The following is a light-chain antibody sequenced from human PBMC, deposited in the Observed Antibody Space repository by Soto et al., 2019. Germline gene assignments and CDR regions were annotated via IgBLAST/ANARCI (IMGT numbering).Light chain of an antibody. CDR2: AAS. CDR1: QSISTY. J-gene: IGKJ5*01. Sequence: DIQLTQSPSPLSASVGDRVAITCLASQSISTYLNWYQQKPGKAPKVLIYAASNLQSGVPPRFSGSGSGTDFTLTISSLQPEDFATYYCQQSYSTPFTCGQGTRLEIK. V-gene: IGKV1-39*01. CDR3: QQSYSTPFT.